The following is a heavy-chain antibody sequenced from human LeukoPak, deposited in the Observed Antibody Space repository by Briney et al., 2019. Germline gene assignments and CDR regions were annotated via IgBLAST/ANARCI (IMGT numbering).Heavy chain of an antibody. D-gene: IGHD3-10*01. CDR1: GYTFTSYG. CDR2: ISAYNGNT. V-gene: IGHV1-18*01. J-gene: IGHJ6*03. Sequence: ASVKVSCKASGYTFTSYGISWVRQAPGQGLEWMGWISAYNGNTNYAQKLQGRVTMTTDTSTSTAYMELRSLRSDDTAVYYCATQDYYGSGLGYYYMDVWGKGTTVTVSS. CDR3: ATQDYYGSGLGYYYMDV.